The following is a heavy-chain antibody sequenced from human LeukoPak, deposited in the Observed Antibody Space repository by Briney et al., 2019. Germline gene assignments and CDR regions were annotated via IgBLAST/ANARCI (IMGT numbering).Heavy chain of an antibody. CDR2: ISAYNGNT. CDR1: GYTFTSYG. Sequence: ASVTVSCKASGYTFTSYGISWVRQAPGQGLEWMGWISAYNGNTNYAQKLQGRVTMTTDTSTSTAYMELRSLRSDDTAVYYCARVPGFITMIVVVDPGGFDYWGQGTLVTVSS. J-gene: IGHJ4*02. CDR3: ARVPGFITMIVVVDPGGFDY. D-gene: IGHD3-22*01. V-gene: IGHV1-18*01.